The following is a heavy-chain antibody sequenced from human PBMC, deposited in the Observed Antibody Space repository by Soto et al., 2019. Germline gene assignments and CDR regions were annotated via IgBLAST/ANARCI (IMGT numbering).Heavy chain of an antibody. CDR3: ARRRDVITFGGVIVEDGFDI. CDR2: IYYSGNT. Sequence: QLQLQESGPGLVKPSETLSLTCTVSGGSISSSSYYWGWIRQPPGKGLEWIGSIYYSGNTYYNPSLKSRVSISVDTSKNQFSLKLSSVTAADTAVYYCARRRDVITFGGVIVEDGFDIWGQGTMVTVSS. J-gene: IGHJ3*02. D-gene: IGHD3-16*02. V-gene: IGHV4-39*01. CDR1: GGSISSSSYY.